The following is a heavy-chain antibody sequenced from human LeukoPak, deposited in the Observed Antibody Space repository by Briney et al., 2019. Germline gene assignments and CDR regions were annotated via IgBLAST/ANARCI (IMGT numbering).Heavy chain of an antibody. V-gene: IGHV3-7*01. D-gene: IGHD3-3*01. J-gene: IGHJ4*02. CDR3: AGFIRFLEWLPLDY. Sequence: GGSLRPSCAASGFTFSSYWMSWVRQAPGKGLEWVANIKQDGSEKYYVDSVKGRFTISRDNAKNSLYLQMNSLRAEDTAVYYCAGFIRFLEWLPLDYWGQGTLVTVSS. CDR1: GFTFSSYW. CDR2: IKQDGSEK.